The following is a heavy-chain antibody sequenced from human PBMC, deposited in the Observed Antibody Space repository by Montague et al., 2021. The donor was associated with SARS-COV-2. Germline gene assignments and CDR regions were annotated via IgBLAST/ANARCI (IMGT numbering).Heavy chain of an antibody. CDR2: IDHRGNT. CDR1: RGSFHIFS. Sequence: SETLSLTCAVYRGSFHIFSWGWIRQSPEKGLEWIGEIDHRGNTNYNPSLKSRVTISVDTSKNQLSLNLTSVTAADTAIYYCARGTRVVGITPGFRYWGQGTLVAVSS. D-gene: IGHD2-21*01. CDR3: ARGTRVVGITPGFRY. V-gene: IGHV4-34*01. J-gene: IGHJ4*02.